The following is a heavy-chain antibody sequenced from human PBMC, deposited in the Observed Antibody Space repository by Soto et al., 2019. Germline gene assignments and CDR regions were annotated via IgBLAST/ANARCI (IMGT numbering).Heavy chain of an antibody. D-gene: IGHD3-10*01. CDR3: ASGVMVRGVISVIEFDY. CDR2: IYYSGST. J-gene: IGHJ4*02. Sequence: PSETLSLTCTVSGGSVSRGSYYWSWIRQPPGRGLEWIGYIYYSGSTNYNPSLKSRVTISVDTSKNQFSLKLSSVTAADTAVYYCASGVMVRGVISVIEFDYWGQGTLVTVSS. V-gene: IGHV4-61*01. CDR1: GGSVSRGSYY.